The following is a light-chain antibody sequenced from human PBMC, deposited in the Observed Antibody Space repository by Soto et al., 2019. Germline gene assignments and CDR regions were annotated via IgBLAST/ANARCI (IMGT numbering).Light chain of an antibody. CDR2: SAS. Sequence: DIQMTQSPSSVSASVGDRVTITCRASRDTDSCLAWFQQKPGEVPRPLIYSASTLHSGVPSRFGGSGSGTDFNPTITSPQADDVANYYGQQGDCFPLTFGGGTKVE. CDR3: QQGDCFPLT. J-gene: IGKJ4*01. V-gene: IGKV1-12*01. CDR1: RDTDSC.